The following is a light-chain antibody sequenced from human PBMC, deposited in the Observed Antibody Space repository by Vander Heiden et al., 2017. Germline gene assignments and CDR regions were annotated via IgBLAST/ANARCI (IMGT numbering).Light chain of an antibody. J-gene: IGKJ1*01. V-gene: IGKV3-15*01. Sequence: EIVMTQSPVTLSVSPGEGATLSCRASQSVSINFAWYQQKPGQAPRLLIYGTSARATGIPARFTGSGSGTEFTLTISSLLSEDFAIYYCQQYYNWPWTFGQGTKLEIK. CDR1: QSVSIN. CDR3: QQYYNWPWT. CDR2: GTS.